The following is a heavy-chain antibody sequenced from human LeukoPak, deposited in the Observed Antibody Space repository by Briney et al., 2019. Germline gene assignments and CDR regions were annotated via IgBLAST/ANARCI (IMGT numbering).Heavy chain of an antibody. J-gene: IGHJ6*03. V-gene: IGHV3-48*01. CDR2: IRSSGSTI. CDR1: GFTFSSYS. CDR3: ASVLSNYYYYYMDV. D-gene: IGHD5/OR15-5a*01. Sequence: GGSLRLSCAASGFTFSSYSMNWVRQAPGKGLEWVSYIRSSGSTIYYADSVKGRFTISRDNAKNSLYLQMNSLRAEDTAVYYCASVLSNYYYYYMDVWGKGTTVTVSS.